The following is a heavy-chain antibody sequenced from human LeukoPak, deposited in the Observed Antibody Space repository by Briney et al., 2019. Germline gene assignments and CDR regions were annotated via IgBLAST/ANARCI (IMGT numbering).Heavy chain of an antibody. V-gene: IGHV3-23*01. CDR1: GFAFSSYA. J-gene: IGHJ5*02. D-gene: IGHD3-22*01. CDR2: ISGSGGST. CDR3: AKDRGAMIVGNWFDP. Sequence: GGSLRLSCAASGFAFSSYAMSWVRQAPGKGLEWVSGISGSGGSTYYADSVKGRFTISRDNSKNTLYLQMNSLRAEDTAVYYCAKDRGAMIVGNWFDPWGQGTLGTVSS.